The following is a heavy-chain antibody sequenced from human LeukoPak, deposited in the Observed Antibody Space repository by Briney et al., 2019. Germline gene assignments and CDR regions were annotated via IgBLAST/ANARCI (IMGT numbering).Heavy chain of an antibody. CDR3: ARSQRRYQLLYWFDP. CDR1: GFTFSSYA. CDR2: ISYDGSNK. Sequence: PGRSLRLSCAASGFTFSSYAMHWVRQAPGKRLEWVAVISYDGSNKYYADSVKGRFTISRDNSKNTLYLQMNSLRAEDTAVYYCARSQRRYQLLYWFDPWGQGTLVTVSS. J-gene: IGHJ5*02. V-gene: IGHV3-30*04. D-gene: IGHD2-2*01.